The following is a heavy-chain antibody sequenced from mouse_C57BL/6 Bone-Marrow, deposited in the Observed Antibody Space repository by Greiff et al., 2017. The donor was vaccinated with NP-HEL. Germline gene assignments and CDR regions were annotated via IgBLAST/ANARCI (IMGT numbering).Heavy chain of an antibody. D-gene: IGHD2-4*01. Sequence: QVQLQQSGAELARPGASVKLSCKASGYTFTSYGISWVKQRTGQGLEWIGEIYPRSGNTYYNEKFKGKATLTADKSSSTAYMELRSLTSEDSAVYFCANPYYDYDALYAMDYWGQGTSVTVSS. CDR1: GYTFTSYG. CDR2: IYPRSGNT. J-gene: IGHJ4*01. CDR3: ANPYYDYDALYAMDY. V-gene: IGHV1-81*01.